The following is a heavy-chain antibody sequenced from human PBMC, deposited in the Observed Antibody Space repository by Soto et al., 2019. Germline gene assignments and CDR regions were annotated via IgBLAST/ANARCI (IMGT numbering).Heavy chain of an antibody. V-gene: IGHV3-30-3*01. D-gene: IGHD3-10*01. CDR1: GLTFSSYA. CDR3: ARDREGEWFGELSPYYYGMDV. CDR2: ISYDGSNK. Sequence: PGGSLRLSCAASGLTFSSYAMHWVRQAPGKGLEWVAVISYDGSNKYYADSVKGRFTISRDNSKNTLYLQMNSLRAEDTAVYYCARDREGEWFGELSPYYYGMDVWGQGTTVTVSS. J-gene: IGHJ6*02.